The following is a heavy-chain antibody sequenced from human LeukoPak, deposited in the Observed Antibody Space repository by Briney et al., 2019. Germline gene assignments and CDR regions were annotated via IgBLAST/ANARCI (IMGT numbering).Heavy chain of an antibody. CDR3: AKVETSGGANCYALDY. Sequence: GGSLRLSCAASGFTFSSYAMTWVRQAPDTGLEWVSAISGSDGSTYYADSVKGRFTISRDDSQNTLYLQMNSLSAEDTAVYYCAKVETSGGANCYALDYWGQGTLVTVSS. CDR1: GFTFSSYA. D-gene: IGHD2-2*01. CDR2: ISGSDGST. V-gene: IGHV3-23*01. J-gene: IGHJ4*02.